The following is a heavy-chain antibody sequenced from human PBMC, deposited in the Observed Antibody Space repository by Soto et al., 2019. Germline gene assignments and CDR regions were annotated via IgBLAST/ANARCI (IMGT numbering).Heavy chain of an antibody. CDR1: GFTFDDYA. CDR2: ISWNSGSI. V-gene: IGHV3-9*01. D-gene: IGHD5-18*01. CDR3: AKDRIQLLGHYYYGMDV. Sequence: GGSLRLSCAASGFTFDDYAMHWVGQSPGKGLEWVSGISWNSGSIGYADYVKGRFTISRDNAKNSMYLQMNSLRAEDTALYYCAKDRIQLLGHYYYGMDVWGQGTTVTVSS. J-gene: IGHJ6*02.